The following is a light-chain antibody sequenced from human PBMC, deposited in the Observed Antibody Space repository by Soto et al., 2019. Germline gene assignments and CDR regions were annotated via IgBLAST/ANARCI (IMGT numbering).Light chain of an antibody. CDR3: QQYNNWPPET. CDR1: QGIRND. CDR2: AAS. V-gene: IGKV1-17*01. Sequence: DIQMTQSPSSLSASVGDRVIITCRASQGIRNDLGWYQQKPGKAPKRLIYAASSLQSGVPSRFSGSGSGTEFTLTISSLQPEDFAVYYCQQYNNWPPETFGQGTKVEIK. J-gene: IGKJ1*01.